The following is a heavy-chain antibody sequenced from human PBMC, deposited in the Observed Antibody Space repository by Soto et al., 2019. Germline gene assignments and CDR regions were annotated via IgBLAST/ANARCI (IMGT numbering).Heavy chain of an antibody. CDR3: ARDPAAGTLFDY. V-gene: IGHV6-1*01. Sequence: SQALSPTCAISGDTVSSNSAASNWIRQSPSRGLEWLGRTYYRSKWYNDYAVSVKSRITINPDTSKNQFSLQLSSVTPEDTAVYYCARDPAAGTLFDYWGQGTLVTVSS. D-gene: IGHD6-19*01. J-gene: IGHJ4*02. CDR2: TYYRSKWYN. CDR1: GDTVSSNSAA.